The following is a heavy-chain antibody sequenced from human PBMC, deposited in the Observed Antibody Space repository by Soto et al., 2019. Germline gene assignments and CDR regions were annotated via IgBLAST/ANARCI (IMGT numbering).Heavy chain of an antibody. CDR1: GFTFSSYD. D-gene: IGHD1-26*01. CDR2: IGTAGDT. V-gene: IGHV3-13*01. Sequence: PGGSLRLSCAASGFTFSSYDMHWVRQATGKGLEWVSAIGTAGDTYYPGSVKGRFTISRENAKNSLYLQMNSLRAGDTAVYYCAKDVGPLSWGGTLVHFDYWGQGTLVTV. CDR3: AKDVGPLSWGGTLVHFDY. J-gene: IGHJ4*01.